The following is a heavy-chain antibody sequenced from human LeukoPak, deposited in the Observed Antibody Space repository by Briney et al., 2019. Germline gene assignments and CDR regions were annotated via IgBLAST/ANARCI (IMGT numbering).Heavy chain of an antibody. CDR3: AELGITMIGGV. CDR1: GFPFSSHG. CDR2: ISSSGSTI. D-gene: IGHD3-10*02. J-gene: IGHJ6*04. V-gene: IGHV3-48*04. Sequence: GSLRLSCAGSGFPFSSHGMNWVRQAPGKGLEWVSYISSSGSTIYYADSVKGRFTISRDNAKNSLYLQMNSLRAEDTAVYYCAELGITMIGGVWGKGTTVTISS.